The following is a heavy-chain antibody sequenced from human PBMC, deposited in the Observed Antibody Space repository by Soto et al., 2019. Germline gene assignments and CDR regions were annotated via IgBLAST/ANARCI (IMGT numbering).Heavy chain of an antibody. CDR2: ISGSGGST. J-gene: IGHJ4*02. D-gene: IGHD4-17*01. CDR3: AKPVSDYGDYWYFDY. V-gene: IGHV3-23*01. CDR1: GFTFSSYA. Sequence: GGSLRLSCAASGFTFSSYAMSWVRQAPGKGLEWVSAISGSGGSTYYADSVKGRFTISRDNSKNTLYLQMNSLRAEDTAVYYCAKPVSDYGDYWYFDYWGQGTLVTVSS.